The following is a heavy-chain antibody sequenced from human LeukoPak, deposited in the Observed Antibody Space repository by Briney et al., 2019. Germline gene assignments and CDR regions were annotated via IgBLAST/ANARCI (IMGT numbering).Heavy chain of an antibody. CDR1: GFTFSSYW. V-gene: IGHV3-7*03. J-gene: IGHJ4*02. CDR2: IKQDGSEK. Sequence: GGSLRLSCAASGFTFSSYWMSWVRQAPGKGLEWVANIKQDGSEKYYVDSVKGRFTISRDNAKNSLYLQMNSLKTEDTAVYYCTNDWAGSEIWGQGTLVTVSS. D-gene: IGHD3/OR15-3a*01. CDR3: TNDWAGSEI.